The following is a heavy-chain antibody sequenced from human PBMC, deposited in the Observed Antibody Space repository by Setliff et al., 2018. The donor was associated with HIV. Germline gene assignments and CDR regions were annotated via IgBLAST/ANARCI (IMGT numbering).Heavy chain of an antibody. CDR3: ARHRASSSGFPLDF. D-gene: IGHD6-6*01. Sequence: PSETLSLTCSVYGDSIGSNTFYWGWLRQPPGKEPEWIGSISHSGNTYYYPSLKSRVTMSVDTSKNQFSLRLSSVTATDTAVYYCARHRASSSGFPLDFWGQGILVTVSS. J-gene: IGHJ4*02. CDR1: GDSIGSNTFY. CDR2: ISHSGNT. V-gene: IGHV4-39*01.